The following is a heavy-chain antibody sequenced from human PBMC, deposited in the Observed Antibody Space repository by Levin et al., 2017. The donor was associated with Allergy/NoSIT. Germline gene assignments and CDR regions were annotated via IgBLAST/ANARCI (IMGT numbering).Heavy chain of an antibody. CDR1: GFTFSTYG. Sequence: LSLTCAASGFTFSTYGMHWVRQAPGKGLEWVAVIWYDGSNKYYADSVKGRFTISRDNSKNTLYLQMNSLRAEDTAVYYCARDGSEYSGDDYPNYWGQGTLVTVSS. J-gene: IGHJ4*02. CDR3: ARDGSEYSGDDYPNY. D-gene: IGHD5-12*01. CDR2: IWYDGSNK. V-gene: IGHV3-33*01.